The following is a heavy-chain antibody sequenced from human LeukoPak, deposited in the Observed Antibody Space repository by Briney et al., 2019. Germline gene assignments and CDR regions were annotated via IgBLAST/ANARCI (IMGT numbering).Heavy chain of an antibody. V-gene: IGHV3-33*01. CDR3: ARGEDILTGYWSDWFDP. CDR1: GFTFSSYG. CDR2: IWYDGSNK. D-gene: IGHD3-9*01. J-gene: IGHJ5*02. Sequence: GGSLRLSCAASGFTFSSYGMHWVRQAPGKGLEWVAVIWYDGSNKYYADSVKGRFTTSRDNSKNTLYLQMNSLRAEDTAVYYCARGEDILTGYWSDWFDPWGQGTLVTVSS.